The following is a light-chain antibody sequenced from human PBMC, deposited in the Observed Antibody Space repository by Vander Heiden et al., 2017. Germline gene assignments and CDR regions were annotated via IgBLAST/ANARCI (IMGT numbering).Light chain of an antibody. CDR1: QSIHSS. V-gene: IGKV6-21*01. CDR3: HQTRSLPHT. J-gene: IGKJ2*01. CDR2: YAS. Sequence: EVVLTRSPEFQSVTTREKVSITGRASQSIHSSLHWYQQKPDQSPKFTIQYASQSFSGVPSRFSGSGSGTDFTLTINSLEAEDAATYYCHQTRSLPHTFGQGTKLEIK.